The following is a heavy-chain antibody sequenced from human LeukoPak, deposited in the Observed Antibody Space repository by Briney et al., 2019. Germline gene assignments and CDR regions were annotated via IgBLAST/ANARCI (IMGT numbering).Heavy chain of an antibody. CDR3: ARAGWYNWNYGIDY. CDR2: IYYSGST. D-gene: IGHD1-7*01. Sequence: PSQTLSLTCTVSGGSISSGDYYWSWIRQPPGKGLEWIGYIYYSGSTYYNPSLKSRVTISVDTSKNQFSLKLSSVTAADTAVYYCARAGWYNWNYGIDYWGQGTLVTVS. CDR1: GGSISSGDYY. J-gene: IGHJ4*02. V-gene: IGHV4-30-4*08.